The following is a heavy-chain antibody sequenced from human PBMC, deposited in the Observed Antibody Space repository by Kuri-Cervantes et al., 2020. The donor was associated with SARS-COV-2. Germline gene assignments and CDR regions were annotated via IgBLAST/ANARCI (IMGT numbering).Heavy chain of an antibody. CDR1: GLTFSDAW. CDR2: FKSKAAGGTI. Sequence: GESLKISCVVSGLTFSDAWMSWVRQTPGKGLEWIGRFKSKAAGGTIVYAAPVQGRFTFSRDDSRNTLYLQMNSLQSEDTGVYYCATGTTSGWYRRDFDFWGLGTLVTVSS. V-gene: IGHV3-15*01. CDR3: ATGTTSGWYRRDFDF. D-gene: IGHD6-19*01. J-gene: IGHJ4*02.